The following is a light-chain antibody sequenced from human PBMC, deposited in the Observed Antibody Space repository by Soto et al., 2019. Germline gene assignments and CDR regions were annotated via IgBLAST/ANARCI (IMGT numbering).Light chain of an antibody. CDR1: QTGSRY. J-gene: IGKJ5*01. Sequence: IVLTPSPSTVALSPGKRATLSSRASQTGSRYLGWYQQKPGQAPRLIIDGASTRATGIPARLSGSGSGTEFTLTINSLEPEDFARYYCHQYGSAPITFGQGTRLDIK. V-gene: IGKV3-11*01. CDR2: GAS. CDR3: HQYGSAPIT.